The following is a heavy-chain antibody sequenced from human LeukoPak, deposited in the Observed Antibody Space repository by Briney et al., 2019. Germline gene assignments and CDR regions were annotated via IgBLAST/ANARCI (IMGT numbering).Heavy chain of an antibody. CDR3: AGSGSRAYFQH. CDR2: IYSAGST. D-gene: IGHD3-10*01. J-gene: IGHJ1*01. Sequence: PGGSLKLSCAASGFTVSSNYMRWVRQAPGKGLEWVSLIYSAGSTSYADSVEGRFTISRDSSKNTVYLQMNSVRAEDTAVYYCAGSGSRAYFQHWGQGTLVTVSS. V-gene: IGHV3-53*01. CDR1: GFTVSSNY.